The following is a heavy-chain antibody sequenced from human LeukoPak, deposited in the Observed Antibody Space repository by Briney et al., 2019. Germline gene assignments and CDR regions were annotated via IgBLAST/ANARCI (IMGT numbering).Heavy chain of an antibody. D-gene: IGHD6-13*01. CDR3: ASSFTSSWLYFDY. CDR1: GFTVSNNY. Sequence: PGGSLRLSCAASGFTVSNNYMNWVRQAPGKGLEWVSVIYSDGTTYYADSVKGRFTLSRDNSKNTLYLQMSSLRAEDTAVYYCASSFTSSWLYFDYWGQGTLVTVSS. V-gene: IGHV3-53*01. CDR2: IYSDGTT. J-gene: IGHJ4*02.